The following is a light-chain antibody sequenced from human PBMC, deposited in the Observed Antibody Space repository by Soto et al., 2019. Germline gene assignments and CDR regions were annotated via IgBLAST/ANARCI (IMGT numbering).Light chain of an antibody. CDR3: QQYNNWPIT. Sequence: EIVMTQSPATLSVSPGERATLSCRASQSVSSNLAWYQQKPGQAPRLLIYGASTRATGFPARFSGSGSGTEFNITISSLQSEDSAIYYCQQYNNWPITFGQGTRLEI. J-gene: IGKJ5*01. V-gene: IGKV3-15*01. CDR1: QSVSSN. CDR2: GAS.